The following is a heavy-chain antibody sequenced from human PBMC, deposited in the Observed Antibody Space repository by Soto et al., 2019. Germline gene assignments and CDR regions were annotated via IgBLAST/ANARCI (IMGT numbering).Heavy chain of an antibody. CDR2: ISYDGSNK. V-gene: IGHV3-30-3*01. CDR1: GFTFSSYA. CDR3: ARDRGVEMATINYFDY. J-gene: IGHJ4*02. Sequence: GGSLRLSCAASGFTFSSYAMHWVRQAPGKGLEWVAVISYDGSNKYYADSVKGRFTISRDNSKNTLYLQMNSLRAEDTAVYYCARDRGVEMATINYFDYWGQGTLVTVS. D-gene: IGHD5-12*01.